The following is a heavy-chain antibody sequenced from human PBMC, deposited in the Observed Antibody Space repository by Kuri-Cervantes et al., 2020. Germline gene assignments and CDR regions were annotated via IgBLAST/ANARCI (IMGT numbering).Heavy chain of an antibody. CDR2: IKSQTDGGTT. CDR3: TTDRFPPSSFF. CDR1: GFTFNEYT. Sequence: GESRKSSCAASGFTFNEYTMHWVRQAPGKGLEWVGRIKSQTDGGTTDYAAPVKGRFTISRDDSKNTLYLQMNSLKTEDTAVYYCTTDRFPPSSFFWGQGTMVTVSS. J-gene: IGHJ3*01. D-gene: IGHD3-3*01. V-gene: IGHV3-15*01.